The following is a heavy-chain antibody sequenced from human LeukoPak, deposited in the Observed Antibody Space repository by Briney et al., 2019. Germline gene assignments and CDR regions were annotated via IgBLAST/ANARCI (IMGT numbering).Heavy chain of an antibody. D-gene: IGHD6-13*01. CDR2: ISYDGSNK. J-gene: IGHJ4*02. V-gene: IGHV3-30*18. CDR1: GFTFSSYG. CDR3: AKELEQLASFDY. Sequence: GGSLRLSCAASGFTFSSYGMHWVREATGKGLEWVAVISYDGSNKYYADSVKGRFTISRDNSKNTLYLQMNSLRAEDTAVYYCAKELEQLASFDYWGQGTLVTVSS.